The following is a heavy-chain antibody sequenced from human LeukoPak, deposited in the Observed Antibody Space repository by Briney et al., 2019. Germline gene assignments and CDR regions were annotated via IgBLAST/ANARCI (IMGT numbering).Heavy chain of an antibody. J-gene: IGHJ4*02. CDR1: GYSISSGYY. D-gene: IGHD5-12*01. CDR3: ARGTATTSLFDY. V-gene: IGHV4-38-2*01. Sequence: SETLSLTCAVSGYSISSGYYWGWRRQPPGKGLEWIGSNYHSGSIYYNPSLKRRVTISVDTSKNQFSLKLSSVTAADTAVYYCARGTATTSLFDYWGQGTLVTVSS. CDR2: NYHSGSI.